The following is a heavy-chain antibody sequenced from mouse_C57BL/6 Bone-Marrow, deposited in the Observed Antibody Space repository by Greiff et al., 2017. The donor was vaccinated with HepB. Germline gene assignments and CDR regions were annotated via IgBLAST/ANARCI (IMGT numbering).Heavy chain of an antibody. CDR3: SRERDYGSSPAWFAY. D-gene: IGHD1-1*01. V-gene: IGHV5-4*01. Sequence: EVMLVESGGGLVKPGGSLKLSCAASGFTFSSYAMSWVRQTPEKRLEWVATISDGGSYTYYPDNVKGRFTISRDNAKNNLYLQMSHLKSEDTAMYYCSRERDYGSSPAWFAYWGQGTLVTVSA. CDR2: ISDGGSYT. J-gene: IGHJ3*01. CDR1: GFTFSSYA.